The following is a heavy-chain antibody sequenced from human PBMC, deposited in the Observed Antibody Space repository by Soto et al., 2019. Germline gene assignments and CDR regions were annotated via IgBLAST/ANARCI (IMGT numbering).Heavy chain of an antibody. J-gene: IGHJ2*01. V-gene: IGHV3-74*01. CDR3: XXXXXXXXXDL. CDR2: XXXXXXXX. CDR1: GFTLSISW. Sequence: EVQLVESGGGLVQPGGSVRLSCEASGFTLSISWMHWVRQAPGKGLVWXSCXXXXXXXXXXXXSXKGRFTISRDNTKXXXXXXXXXXXXXXXXXXXXXXXXXXXXXDLWGRGTLVTVSS.